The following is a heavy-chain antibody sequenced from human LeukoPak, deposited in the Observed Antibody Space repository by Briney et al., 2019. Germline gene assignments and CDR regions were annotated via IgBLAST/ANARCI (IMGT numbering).Heavy chain of an antibody. CDR2: ISSSSSYI. V-gene: IGHV3-21*01. J-gene: IGHJ4*02. CDR3: ARGTFPEPVYSSGWRFDY. D-gene: IGHD6-19*01. Sequence: GGSLRLSCAASGFTFSSYSMNWVRQAPGKGLEWVSSISSSSSYIYYADSVKGRFTISRDNAKNSLYLQMNSLRAEDTAVYYCARGTFPEPVYSSGWRFDYWGQGTLVTVSS. CDR1: GFTFSSYS.